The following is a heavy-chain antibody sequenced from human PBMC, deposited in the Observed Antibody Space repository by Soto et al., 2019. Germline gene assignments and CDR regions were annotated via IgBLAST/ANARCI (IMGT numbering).Heavy chain of an antibody. CDR3: AKGVLEWLLRGWFDP. J-gene: IGHJ5*02. Sequence: EVQLLESGGGLVQPGGSLRLSCAASGFTFSSYAMSWVRQAPGKGLEWVSAISGSGGSTYYADSVKGRFTIYRDNSKNTLYLQMNSLRAEDTAVYYCAKGVLEWLLRGWFDPWGQGTLVTVSS. D-gene: IGHD3-3*01. CDR2: ISGSGGST. CDR1: GFTFSSYA. V-gene: IGHV3-23*01.